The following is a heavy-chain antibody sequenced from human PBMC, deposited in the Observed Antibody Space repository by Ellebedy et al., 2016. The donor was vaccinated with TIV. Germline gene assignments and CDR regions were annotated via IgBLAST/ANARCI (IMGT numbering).Heavy chain of an antibody. J-gene: IGHJ4*02. D-gene: IGHD4/OR15-4a*01. Sequence: PGGSLRLSCAASEFAFDDDWMSWVRQAPGKGLEWVANINKDGSEEYYMDSVKGRFTISRDNTENSLFLEMSSLRAEDTAIYYCVRGGARSSWCWRLWGQGTLVTVSS. CDR1: EFAFDDDW. V-gene: IGHV3-7*03. CDR2: INKDGSEE. CDR3: VRGGARSSWCWRL.